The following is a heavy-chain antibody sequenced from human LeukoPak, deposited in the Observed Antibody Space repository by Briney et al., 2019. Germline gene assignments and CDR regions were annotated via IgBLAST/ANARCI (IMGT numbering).Heavy chain of an antibody. D-gene: IGHD2-2*02. J-gene: IGHJ5*02. Sequence: SETLSLTCTVSGRSISSSSYYWGWIRQPPGRGLQWIGSICYSGSTYYHPSVKSRVTISVDTSNNQFSLKLSSVTAADTAVNYCARQHIVVATAAISWFDPWGQGTLVTVSS. CDR2: ICYSGST. CDR3: ARQHIVVATAAISWFDP. CDR1: GRSISSSSYY. V-gene: IGHV4-39*01.